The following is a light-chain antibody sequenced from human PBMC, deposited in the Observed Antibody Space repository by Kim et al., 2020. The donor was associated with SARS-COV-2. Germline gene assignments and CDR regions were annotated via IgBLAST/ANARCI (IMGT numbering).Light chain of an antibody. CDR2: AAS. Sequence: AAVGDSVSITCRASQSISTFLNWYQQRPGKAPNLLIYAASKLQSGVPSRFSGSGCGTDYPLTISDLQPEDFATYYCQQAYSPPWTFGQGTKVDIK. CDR1: QSISTF. J-gene: IGKJ1*01. CDR3: QQAYSPPWT. V-gene: IGKV1-39*01.